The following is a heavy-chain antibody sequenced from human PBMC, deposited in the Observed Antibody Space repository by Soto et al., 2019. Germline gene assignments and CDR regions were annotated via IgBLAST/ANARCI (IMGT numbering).Heavy chain of an antibody. CDR1: GFTFFAYW. J-gene: IGHJ5*01. Sequence: EVQLVESGGGLVQPGGSLRLSCAASGFTFFAYWIHWVRQVPGKGLVWVSRINSDGSHTSYADSVRGRFTISRDNSKNKVYLQMNSLTAEDTAVYYWAKEGDYGDYAGENWFDSCGQGRLVTVSS. CDR3: AKEGDYGDYAGENWFDS. CDR2: INSDGSHT. V-gene: IGHV3-74*01. D-gene: IGHD4-17*01.